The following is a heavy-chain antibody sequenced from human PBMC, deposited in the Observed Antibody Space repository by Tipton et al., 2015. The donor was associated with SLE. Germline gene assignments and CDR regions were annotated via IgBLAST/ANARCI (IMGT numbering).Heavy chain of an antibody. V-gene: IGHV4-59*08. J-gene: IGHJ4*02. Sequence: TLSLTCTVSGGSISSYYWSWIRQPPGKGLEWIGYIYYSGSTNYNPSLKSRVTLSIDTSRNQFSLQLSPVTAADTAVYWCARTTSGITGTNYHFDYWSQGTLVTVSS. CDR2: IYYSGST. CDR1: GGSISSYY. CDR3: ARTTSGITGTNYHFDY. D-gene: IGHD1-20*01.